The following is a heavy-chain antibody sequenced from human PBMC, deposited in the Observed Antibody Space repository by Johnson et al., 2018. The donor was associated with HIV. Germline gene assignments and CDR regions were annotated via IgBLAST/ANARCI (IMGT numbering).Heavy chain of an antibody. CDR1: GFTFSSYA. CDR3: ALGGIAAREEDAFDS. V-gene: IGHV3-30*04. D-gene: IGHD6-6*01. CDR2: ISYDGSNK. Sequence: VQLVESGGGVVQPGRSLRLSCAASGFTFSSYAMHWVRQAPGKGLEWVAVISYDGSNKYYADSVKGRFTISRDNSKNTLYLQMNSLRAEDTAVYYCALGGIAAREEDAFDSWGQGTMVTVSS. J-gene: IGHJ3*02.